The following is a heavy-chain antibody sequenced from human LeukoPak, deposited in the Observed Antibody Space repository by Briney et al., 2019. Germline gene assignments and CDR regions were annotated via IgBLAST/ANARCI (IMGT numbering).Heavy chain of an antibody. CDR3: ARDKMAYYYYYVDV. V-gene: IGHV1-69*13. CDR1: GGTFSSYA. CDR2: IIPIFGTA. Sequence: SVKVSCKGSGGTFSSYAISWVRQAPGQGLEWMGGIIPIFGTANYAQKFQGRVTITADESTSTAYMELSSLRSEDTAVYYCARDKMAYYYYYVDVWGKGTTVTVSS. J-gene: IGHJ6*03. D-gene: IGHD5-24*01.